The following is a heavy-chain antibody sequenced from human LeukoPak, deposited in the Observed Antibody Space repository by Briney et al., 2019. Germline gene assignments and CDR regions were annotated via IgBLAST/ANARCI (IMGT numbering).Heavy chain of an antibody. V-gene: IGHV1-46*01. CDR2: INPSGGGT. CDR1: EYTFTSYY. CDR3: AREGGFGRKGASDI. J-gene: IGHJ3*02. D-gene: IGHD2-15*01. Sequence: ASVKVSCKASEYTFTSYYMHWVRQAPGQGLEWMGRINPSGGGTSHAQKFQDRVTMTRDTSTSTVYMELSSLRYEDTAVYYCAREGGFGRKGASDIWGQGTMVTVSS.